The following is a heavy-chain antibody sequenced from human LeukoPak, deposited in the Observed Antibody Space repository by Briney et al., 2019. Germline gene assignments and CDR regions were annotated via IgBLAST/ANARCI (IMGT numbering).Heavy chain of an antibody. CDR3: ARAHTLSCSGGACPYFLDY. Sequence: SETLSLTCTVSGGSINGYYWSWIRQPAGKGLEWIGRIYTSGNTNYNPSLESRVTMAVDTSKNQFSLRLSSVTAADTAVYYCARAHTLSCSGGACPYFLDYWGQGTLVTVSS. D-gene: IGHD2-15*01. CDR1: GGSINGYY. J-gene: IGHJ4*02. V-gene: IGHV4-4*07. CDR2: IYTSGNT.